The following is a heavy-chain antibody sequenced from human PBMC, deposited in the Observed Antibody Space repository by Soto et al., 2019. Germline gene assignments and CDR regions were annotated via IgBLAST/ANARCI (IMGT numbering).Heavy chain of an antibody. Sequence: SVKVSCKASGGTFSSYAISWVRQAPGQGLEWMGGIIPIFGTANYAQKFQGRVTNTADESTSTAYMELSSLRSEDTAVYYCARAVLCAYYYDSSGSGGWFDPCGQGTLVTVST. J-gene: IGHJ5*02. CDR2: IIPIFGTA. D-gene: IGHD3-22*01. CDR1: GGTFSSYA. V-gene: IGHV1-69*13. CDR3: ARAVLCAYYYDSSGSGGWFDP.